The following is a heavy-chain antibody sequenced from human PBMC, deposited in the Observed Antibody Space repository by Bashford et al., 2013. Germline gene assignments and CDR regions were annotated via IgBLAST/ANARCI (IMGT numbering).Heavy chain of an antibody. J-gene: IGHJ4*02. CDR3: TRSRIAAAGTDFDY. CDR1: GFTFGDYA. Sequence: GGSLRLSCTASGFTFGDYAMSWVRQAPGKGLEWVGFIRSKAYGGTTEYAASVKGRFTISRDDSKSIAYLQMNSLKTXDTAVYYCTRSRIAAAGTDFDYWGQGTLVTVSS. V-gene: IGHV3-49*04. CDR2: IRSKAYGGTT. D-gene: IGHD6-13*01.